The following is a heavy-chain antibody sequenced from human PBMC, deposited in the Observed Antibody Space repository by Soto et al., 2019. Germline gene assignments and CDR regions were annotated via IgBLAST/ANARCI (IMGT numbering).Heavy chain of an antibody. CDR1: GGSISSGDYY. D-gene: IGHD6-19*01. J-gene: IGHJ6*02. Sequence: SEALSLTCTVSGGSISSGDYYWSWIRQPPGKGLEWIGYIYYTGSTSYNPSLKGRVTMSVDTSKMQFSLKLSSVTAADTAAYYCARYSSGWPGNGMDVWGQGTTVTVSS. V-gene: IGHV4-61*08. CDR3: ARYSSGWPGNGMDV. CDR2: IYYTGST.